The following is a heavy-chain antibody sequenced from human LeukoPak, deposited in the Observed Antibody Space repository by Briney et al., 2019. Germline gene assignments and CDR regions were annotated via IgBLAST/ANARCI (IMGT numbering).Heavy chain of an antibody. CDR3: ARGFESYDILTGLNYFDY. CDR2: ISAYNGNT. D-gene: IGHD3-9*01. CDR1: GYTFTSYG. V-gene: IGHV1-18*01. Sequence: GASVKVSCKASGYTFTSYGISWVRQAPGQGLEWMGWISAYNGNTNYAQKLQGRVTMTTDTSTSTAYMELGSLRSDDTAVYYCARGFESYDILTGLNYFDYWGQGTLVTVSS. J-gene: IGHJ4*02.